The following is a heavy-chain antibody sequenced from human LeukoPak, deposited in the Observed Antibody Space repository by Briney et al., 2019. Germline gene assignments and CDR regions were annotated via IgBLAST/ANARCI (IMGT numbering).Heavy chain of an antibody. CDR2: ISGSGGST. J-gene: IGHJ4*02. CDR3: AKGKEGGYDYSYGYFDY. CDR1: GFTFSSYA. Sequence: PGGSLRLSCAASGFTFSSYAMSWVRQAPGKGLEWVSAISGSGGSTYHADSVKGRFTISRDNSKNTLYLQMNSLRAEDTAVYYCAKGKEGGYDYSYGYFDYWGQGTLVTVSS. D-gene: IGHD5-12*01. V-gene: IGHV3-23*01.